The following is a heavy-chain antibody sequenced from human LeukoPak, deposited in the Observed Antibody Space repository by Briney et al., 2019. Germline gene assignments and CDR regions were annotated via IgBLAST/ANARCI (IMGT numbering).Heavy chain of an antibody. D-gene: IGHD3-10*01. CDR1: GFTFSSYA. CDR3: AEVHGPGGH. Sequence: PGGSLRLSCAASGFTFSSYAMSWLRQAPGKGLEWVSAISGSGGSTYYALPERGRFTISRDNYKNTLYLQMNPLSADATAVYYCAEVHGPGGHWGQGTLVTVSS. J-gene: IGHJ4*02. CDR2: ISGSGGST. V-gene: IGHV3-23*01.